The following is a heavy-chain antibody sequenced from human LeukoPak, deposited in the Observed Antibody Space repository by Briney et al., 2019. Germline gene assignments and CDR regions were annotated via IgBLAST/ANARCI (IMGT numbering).Heavy chain of an antibody. CDR2: TYHRSKWYN. J-gene: IGHJ3*02. Sequence: SQTLSLTCAISGDSVSSNSAAWNWIRRSPSRGLEWLGRTYHRSKWYNDYAVSVKSRITINPDTSKNQFSLQLNSVTPEDTAVYYCARETGSGGRSFEYAFDIWGQGTMVTVSS. D-gene: IGHD6-19*01. CDR3: ARETGSGGRSFEYAFDI. V-gene: IGHV6-1*01. CDR1: GDSVSSNSAA.